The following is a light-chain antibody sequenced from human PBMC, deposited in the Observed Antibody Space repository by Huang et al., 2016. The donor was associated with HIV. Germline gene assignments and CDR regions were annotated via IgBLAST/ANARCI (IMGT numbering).Light chain of an antibody. V-gene: IGKV1-39*01. CDR1: QTINNY. J-gene: IGKJ2*01. CDR2: GAS. CDR3: QQSFTTPPMYT. Sequence: DIQMTQSPSSLSASVGDRVTITCRASQTINNYLNWYQQKPGKAPKLLIYGASSLQSGVPSRFSGSGSGTDFNLTINSLQPEDFATYFCQQSFTTPPMYTFGQGTKLDI.